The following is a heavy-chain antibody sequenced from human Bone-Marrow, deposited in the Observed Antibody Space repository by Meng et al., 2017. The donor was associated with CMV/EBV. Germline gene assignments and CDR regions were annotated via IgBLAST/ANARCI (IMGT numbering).Heavy chain of an antibody. CDR3: AKGQRQLWLGNGWFDP. Sequence: GESLKISCAASGFTFSSYEMNWVRQAPGKGLEWVSYISSSGSTIYYADSVKGRFTISRDNAKNSLYLQMNSLRAEDTAVYYCAKGQRQLWLGNGWFDPWGQGTLVTVSS. J-gene: IGHJ5*02. CDR1: GFTFSSYE. V-gene: IGHV3-48*03. CDR2: ISSSGSTI. D-gene: IGHD5-18*01.